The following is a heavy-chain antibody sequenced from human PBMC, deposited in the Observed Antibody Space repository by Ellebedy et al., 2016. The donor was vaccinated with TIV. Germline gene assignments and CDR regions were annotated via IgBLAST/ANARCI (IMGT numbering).Heavy chain of an antibody. CDR3: ARDRGMGATSYGMDV. D-gene: IGHD1-26*01. CDR2: IKGDGSGI. J-gene: IGHJ6*01. Sequence: GESLKISCAASDFTLSGYWMHWVRQAPGKGLIWVSRIKGDGSGISYADSVKGRFTNYRDNAKNSRFLQMNSLRAEDTAVYYCARDRGMGATSYGMDVWGQGTTVTVSS. V-gene: IGHV3-74*01. CDR1: DFTLSGYW.